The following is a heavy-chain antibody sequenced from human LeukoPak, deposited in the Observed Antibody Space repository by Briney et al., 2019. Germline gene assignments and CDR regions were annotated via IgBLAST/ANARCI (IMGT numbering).Heavy chain of an antibody. D-gene: IGHD5-24*01. CDR3: ATYEVARPIDY. J-gene: IGHJ4*02. CDR2: ISWDGGST. Sequence: PGGSLRLSCAASGFTFDDYTMHWVRQAPGKGLEWVSLISWDGGSTYYADSVKGRFTISRDNAKNSLYLQMNSLRAEDTAVYYCATYEVARPIDYWGQGTLVTVSS. CDR1: GFTFDDYT. V-gene: IGHV3-43*01.